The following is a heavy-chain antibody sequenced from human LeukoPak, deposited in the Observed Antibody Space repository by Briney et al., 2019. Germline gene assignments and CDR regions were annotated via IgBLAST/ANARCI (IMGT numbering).Heavy chain of an antibody. CDR3: ATYGRSYYYGSGSYYKMLEFDP. D-gene: IGHD3-10*01. CDR1: GGSISSSSYY. CDR2: IYYSGST. Sequence: PSETLSLTCTVSGGSISSSSYYWGWIRQPPGKGLEWIGSIYYSGSTYYNPSLKSRATISVDTSKNQFSLKLSSVTAADTAVYYCATYGRSYYYGSGSYYKMLEFDPWGQGTLVTVSS. V-gene: IGHV4-39*01. J-gene: IGHJ5*02.